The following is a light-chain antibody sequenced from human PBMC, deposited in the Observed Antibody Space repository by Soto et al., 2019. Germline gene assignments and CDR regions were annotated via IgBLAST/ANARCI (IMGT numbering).Light chain of an antibody. Sequence: DLQMTQSPSTLSATVGDRVTIXXRASQSISSWLAWYQQKPGKAPKFXIYDASSLESGVPSRFSGSGSGTEFTLTISSLQPDDFATYYCQQYNSYSRTFGQGTKVDI. CDR1: QSISSW. CDR2: DAS. J-gene: IGKJ1*01. V-gene: IGKV1-5*01. CDR3: QQYNSYSRT.